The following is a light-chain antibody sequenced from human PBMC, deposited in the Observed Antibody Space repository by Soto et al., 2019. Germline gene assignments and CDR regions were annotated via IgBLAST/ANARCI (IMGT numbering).Light chain of an antibody. CDR3: SSFATTSLAI. Sequence: QSVLTQPASVSGSPGQSITISCTGTSSDVGGHDYVSWYQQHPGKAPKLMIYEVSTRPSGVSDRFSGSKSGSTASLTISGLQAEGEADYYCSSFATTSLAIFGTGTKVTVL. CDR1: SSDVGGHDY. J-gene: IGLJ1*01. V-gene: IGLV2-14*01. CDR2: EVS.